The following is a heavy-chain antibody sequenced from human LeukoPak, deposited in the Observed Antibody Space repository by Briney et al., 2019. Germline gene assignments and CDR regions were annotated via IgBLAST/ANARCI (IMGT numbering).Heavy chain of an antibody. CDR1: GFTFSNYG. CDR2: IRYDGSNK. J-gene: IGHJ5*02. CDR3: AKERKRGVYSNYPNWFDP. Sequence: QSGGSLRLSCAASGFTFSNYGMHWVLQAPGKGLEWVAFIRYDGSNKYYADSVKGRFTISRDNSKNTLYLQMNSLRAEDTAVYYCAKERKRGVYSNYPNWFDPWGQGTLVTVSS. D-gene: IGHD4-11*01. V-gene: IGHV3-30*02.